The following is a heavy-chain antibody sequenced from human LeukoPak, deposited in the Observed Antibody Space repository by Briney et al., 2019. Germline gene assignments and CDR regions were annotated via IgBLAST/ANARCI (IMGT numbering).Heavy chain of an antibody. D-gene: IGHD2-15*01. CDR1: GGSLSGYY. Sequence: SETLSLTRTVSGGSLSGYYWSWIRQPAGKGLEWIGRIYTSGTTNYNPSLKSRVTMSIDTSKNHFSLKLSSLTAADTAVYYCARDGGGGSFDYWGQGTLVTVSS. J-gene: IGHJ4*02. V-gene: IGHV4-4*07. CDR2: IYTSGTT. CDR3: ARDGGGGSFDY.